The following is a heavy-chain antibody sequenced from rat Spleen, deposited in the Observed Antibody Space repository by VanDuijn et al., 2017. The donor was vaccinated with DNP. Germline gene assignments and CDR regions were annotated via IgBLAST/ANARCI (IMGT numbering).Heavy chain of an antibody. D-gene: IGHD5-1*01. Sequence: QVQLQQSGAELARPGSSVKISCKASGYTFTSYYIGWLKQTTGQGLEYVGYIHTASGGTSYNEKFLGKATLTVDKSSSTAFMQLSSLTPDDSAVYYCARGEGLTGRSDWFAYWGQGTLVTVSS. J-gene: IGHJ3*01. CDR1: GYTFTSYY. V-gene: IGHV1-43*01. CDR2: IHTASGGT. CDR3: ARGEGLTGRSDWFAY.